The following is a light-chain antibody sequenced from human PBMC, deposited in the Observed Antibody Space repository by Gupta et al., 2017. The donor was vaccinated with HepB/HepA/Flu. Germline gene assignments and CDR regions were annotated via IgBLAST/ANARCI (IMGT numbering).Light chain of an antibody. V-gene: IGKV1-39*01. CDR1: QSISSY. CDR3: QETYDTPRT. CDR2: AAS. Sequence: DIQMTQSPSSLSASVGDRVTITCRASQSISSYLNWYQQKPGKAPELLIYAASTLQTGVPSRFSGSGSGTDFTLTVSRLQPEDFATYYCQETYDTPRTFGGGTKVEIK. J-gene: IGKJ4*01.